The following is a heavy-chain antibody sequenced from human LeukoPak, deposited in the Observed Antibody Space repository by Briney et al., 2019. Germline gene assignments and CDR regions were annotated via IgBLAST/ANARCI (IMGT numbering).Heavy chain of an antibody. D-gene: IGHD4-17*01. CDR3: AKDNGGDYALGDY. J-gene: IGHJ4*02. CDR1: GFTFSSYA. V-gene: IGHV3-23*01. Sequence: TGGSLRLSCAASGFTFSSYAMSWVRQAPGKGLEWVSTFSGSGGSTYYADSVKGRFTISRDNSKNTLYLQMNSLRAEDTAVYYCAKDNGGDYALGDYWGQGTLVTVSS. CDR2: FSGSGGST.